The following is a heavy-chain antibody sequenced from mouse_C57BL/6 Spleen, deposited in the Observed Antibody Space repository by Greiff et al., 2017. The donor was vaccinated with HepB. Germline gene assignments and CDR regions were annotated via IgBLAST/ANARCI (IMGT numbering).Heavy chain of an antibody. CDR1: GFTFSSYA. J-gene: IGHJ2*01. V-gene: IGHV5-4*03. CDR3: ARRDLLLGYFDY. Sequence: DVMLVESGGGLVKPGGSLKLSCAASGFTFSSYAMSWVRQTPEKRLEWVATISDGGSYTYYPDNVKGRFTISRDNAKNNLYLQMSHLKSEDTAMYYCARRDLLLGYFDYWGQGTTLTVSS. CDR2: ISDGGSYT. D-gene: IGHD1-1*01.